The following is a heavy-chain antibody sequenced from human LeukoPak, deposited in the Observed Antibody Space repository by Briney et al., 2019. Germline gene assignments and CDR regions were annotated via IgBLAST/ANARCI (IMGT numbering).Heavy chain of an antibody. Sequence: PGGSLRLSCAASGFTFSSYAMSWVRQAPGKGLEWVSAISGSGGSTYYAASVKGRFTISRDNSKNTLYLQMNSLRVEDTAVYYCARARRLSDAFDIWGQGTMVTVSS. CDR3: ARARRLSDAFDI. CDR1: GFTFSSYA. CDR2: ISGSGGST. J-gene: IGHJ3*02. V-gene: IGHV3-23*01.